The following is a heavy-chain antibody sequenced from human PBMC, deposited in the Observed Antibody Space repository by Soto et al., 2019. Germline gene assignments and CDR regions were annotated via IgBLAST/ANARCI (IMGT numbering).Heavy chain of an antibody. V-gene: IGHV4-31*03. Sequence: QVQLQESGPGLVKPSQTLSLTCTVSGGSISSGGYYWSWIRQHPGKGLEGIGYIYYSGSTYYNPSPEMRVIISVDTYKNQFSLKLSSVSAAGTAVYYCARALDFETYWYFDLWGRGTLVTVSS. CDR3: ARALDFETYWYFDL. CDR1: GGSISSGGYY. CDR2: IYYSGST. J-gene: IGHJ2*01.